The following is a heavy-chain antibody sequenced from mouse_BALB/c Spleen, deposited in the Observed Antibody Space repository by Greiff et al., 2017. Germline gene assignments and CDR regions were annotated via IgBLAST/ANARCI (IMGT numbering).Heavy chain of an antibody. CDR2: IYPGSGST. CDR1: GYTFTDYV. J-gene: IGHJ4*01. CDR3: ARLGGSYYAMDY. D-gene: IGHD1-1*01. V-gene: IGHV1-77*01. Sequence: VKLLESGPELVKPGASVKMSCKASGYTFTDYVISWVKQSTGQGLEWIGEIYPGSGSTYYNEKFKGKATLTADKSSNTAYMQLSSLTSEDSAVYFCARLGGSYYAMDYWGQGTSVTVSS.